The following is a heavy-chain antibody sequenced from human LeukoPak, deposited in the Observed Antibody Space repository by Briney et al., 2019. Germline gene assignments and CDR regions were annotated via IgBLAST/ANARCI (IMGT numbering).Heavy chain of an antibody. CDR2: INPIGGST. D-gene: IGHD3-3*01. CDR3: ARVNNFWSGYFDS. CDR1: GYTFSSYY. V-gene: IGHV1-46*01. Sequence: ASVKXSCKASGYTFSSYYMHWVRQAPXQRLEWMGIINPIGGSTTYAQKFQGRLTMTRDTSTSTVYMELSSLRSEDTAVYYCARVNNFWSGYFDSWGQGTLVTVSS. J-gene: IGHJ4*02.